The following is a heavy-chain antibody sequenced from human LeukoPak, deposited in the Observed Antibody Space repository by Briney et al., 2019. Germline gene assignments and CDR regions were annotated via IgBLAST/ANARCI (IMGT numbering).Heavy chain of an antibody. CDR2: INSDGSRT. V-gene: IGHV3-74*01. CDR1: GFTFSSYW. D-gene: IGHD1-26*01. Sequence: GGSLRLSCAASGFTFSSYWMHWVRQAPGKGLVWVSCINSDGSRTTFADSVKGRFTISRDNAKNTLYLQMYSLRAEDTAVYYCAIPSSGSYYSYWGQGTLVTVSS. J-gene: IGHJ4*02. CDR3: AIPSSGSYYSY.